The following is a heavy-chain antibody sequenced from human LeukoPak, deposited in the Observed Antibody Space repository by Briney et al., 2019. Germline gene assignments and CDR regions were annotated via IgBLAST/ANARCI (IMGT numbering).Heavy chain of an antibody. V-gene: IGHV4-39*07. Sequence: SETLSLTCTVSGGSISSSTYDWVWIRQPPGKGLEWIGSIYYSGSTYYNPSLKSRVTISVDTSKNQFSLKLSSVTAADTAVYYCAREKYNSGSYYPLDYWGQGTLVTVSS. D-gene: IGHD3-10*01. CDR3: AREKYNSGSYYPLDY. J-gene: IGHJ4*02. CDR2: IYYSGST. CDR1: GGSISSSTYD.